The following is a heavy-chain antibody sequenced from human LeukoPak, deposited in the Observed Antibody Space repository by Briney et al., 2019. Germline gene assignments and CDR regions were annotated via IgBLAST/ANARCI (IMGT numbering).Heavy chain of an antibody. CDR2: VTGGGGTT. CDR1: GFTFRSYA. D-gene: IGHD3-10*01. CDR3: AKDSYYGPGNYYFYFDY. J-gene: IGHJ4*02. V-gene: IGHV3-23*01. Sequence: PGGSLRLSCAASGFTFRSYAMSWVRQAPGKGLEWVSTVTGGGGTTYYADSVKGRFTISRDNSKNTLYLQMNSLRAEDTAVYYCAKDSYYGPGNYYFYFDYWGQGTLVTVSS.